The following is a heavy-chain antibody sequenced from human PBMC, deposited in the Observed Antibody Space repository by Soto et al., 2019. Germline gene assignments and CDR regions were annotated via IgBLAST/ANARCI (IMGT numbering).Heavy chain of an antibody. V-gene: IGHV3-33*01. CDR1: GFTFSSYG. CDR3: ARDREAVAGTHLDY. J-gene: IGHJ4*02. D-gene: IGHD6-19*01. CDR2: IWYDGSNK. Sequence: QVQLVESGGSVVQPGRSLRLSCAASGFTFSSYGMHWVRQAPGKGLEWVAVIWYDGSNKYYADSVKGRFTISRDNSKNTLYLQMNSLRAEDTAVYYCARDREAVAGTHLDYWGQGTLVTVSS.